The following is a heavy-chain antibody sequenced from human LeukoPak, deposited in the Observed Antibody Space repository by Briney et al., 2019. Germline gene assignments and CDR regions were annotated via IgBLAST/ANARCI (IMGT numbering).Heavy chain of an antibody. Sequence: GASVKVSCKASGYTFTSYYMHWVRQAPGQGLEWMGWINPHSGGTNYAQEFQGRVTMTRDTSISTAYMELNRLRSDDTAVFYCARARCSSISCYHFDYWGQGTLVTVSS. D-gene: IGHD2-2*01. V-gene: IGHV1-2*02. CDR3: ARARCSSISCYHFDY. CDR2: INPHSGGT. J-gene: IGHJ4*02. CDR1: GYTFTSYY.